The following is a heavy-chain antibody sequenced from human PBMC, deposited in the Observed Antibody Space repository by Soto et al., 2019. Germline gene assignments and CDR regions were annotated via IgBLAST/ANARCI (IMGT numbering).Heavy chain of an antibody. V-gene: IGHV3-30-3*01. J-gene: IGHJ4*02. D-gene: IGHD1-26*01. Sequence: LRLSCAASGFTFSSYAMHWVRQAPGKGLEWVAVISYDGSNKYYADSVKGRFTISRDNSKNTLYLQMNSLRAEDTAVYYCARARGSYGDYFDYWGQGTLVTVSS. CDR3: ARARGSYGDYFDY. CDR2: ISYDGSNK. CDR1: GFTFSSYA.